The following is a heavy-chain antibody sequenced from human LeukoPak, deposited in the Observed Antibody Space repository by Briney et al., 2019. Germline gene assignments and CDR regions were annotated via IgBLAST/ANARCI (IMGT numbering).Heavy chain of an antibody. CDR1: GYTFTSYG. D-gene: IGHD3-22*01. Sequence: GASVKVSCKASGYTFTSYGIGWVRQAPGQGLEWMGWISAYNGNTNYAQKLQGRVTMTTDTSTSTAYMKLRSLRSDDAAVYYCARYYYDSSGYYYFDYWGQGTLVTVSS. CDR3: ARYYYDSSGYYYFDY. J-gene: IGHJ4*02. CDR2: ISAYNGNT. V-gene: IGHV1-18*01.